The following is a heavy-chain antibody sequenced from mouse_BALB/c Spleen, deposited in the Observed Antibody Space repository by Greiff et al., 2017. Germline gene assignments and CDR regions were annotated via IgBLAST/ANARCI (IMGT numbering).Heavy chain of an antibody. J-gene: IGHJ4*01. CDR3: ARHGTRNAMDY. D-gene: IGHD4-1*01. CDR1: GFTFSSYY. CDR2: INSNGGST. Sequence: KLVESGGGLVKLGGSLKLSCAASGFTFSSYYMSWVRQTPEKRLELVAAINSNGGSTYYPDTVKGRFTISRDNAKNTLYLQMSSLKSEDTALYYCARHGTRNAMDYWGQGTSVTVSS. V-gene: IGHV5-6-2*01.